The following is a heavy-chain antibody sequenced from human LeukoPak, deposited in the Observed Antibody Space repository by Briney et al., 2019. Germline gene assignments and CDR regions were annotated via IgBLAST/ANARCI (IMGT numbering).Heavy chain of an antibody. D-gene: IGHD3-10*02. CDR2: ISSSGSTI. CDR1: GFTFSSYS. CDR3: AELGITMIGGV. V-gene: IGHV3-48*04. Sequence: GSLRLSCAASGFTFSSYSMNWVRQAPGKGLEWVSYISSSGSTIYYADSVKGRFTISRDNAKNSLYLQMNSLRAEDAAVYYCAELGITMIGGVWGKGTTVTISS. J-gene: IGHJ6*04.